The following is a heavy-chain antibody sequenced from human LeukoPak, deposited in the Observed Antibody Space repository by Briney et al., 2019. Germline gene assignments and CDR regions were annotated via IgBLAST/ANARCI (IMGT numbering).Heavy chain of an antibody. CDR3: ARALPAAGPTFDY. CDR1: GYTFTGYF. Sequence: ASVKVSCKASGYTFTGYFMHWVRQAPGQGLERMGWINPNSGGTNYAQKFQGGVTMARDTSISTAYMELSRLRSDDTAVYYCARALPAAGPTFDYWGQGTLVTVSS. D-gene: IGHD6-13*01. J-gene: IGHJ4*02. CDR2: INPNSGGT. V-gene: IGHV1-2*02.